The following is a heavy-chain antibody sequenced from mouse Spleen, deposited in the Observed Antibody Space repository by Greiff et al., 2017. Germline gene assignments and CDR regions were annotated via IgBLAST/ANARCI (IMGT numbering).Heavy chain of an antibody. D-gene: IGHD2-3*01. J-gene: IGHJ3*01. CDR3: AGGKYDGQFAY. CDR1: GFPITSGYY. CDR2: ITHSGET. V-gene: IGHV12-3*01. Sequence: VQLQASGPGLVKPSQSLFLTCSITGFPITSGYYWIWIRQSPGKPLEWMGYITHSGETFYNPSLQSPISITRETSKNQFFLQLNSVTTEDTAMYYCAGGKYDGQFAYWGQGTLVTVSA.